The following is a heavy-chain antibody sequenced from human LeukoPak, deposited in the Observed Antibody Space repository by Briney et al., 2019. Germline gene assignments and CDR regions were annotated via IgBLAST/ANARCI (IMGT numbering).Heavy chain of an antibody. CDR2: IYYSGST. J-gene: IGHJ4*02. CDR1: GGSISSGGYY. D-gene: IGHD3-10*01. CDR3: ARGLVRGSGKIDY. Sequence: PSQTLSLTCTVSGGSISSGGYYWSWIRQHPGKGLEWIGYIYYSGSTYYNPSLKSRVTISVDTSKNQFSLELSSVTAADTAVYYCARGLVRGSGKIDYWGQGTLVTVSS. V-gene: IGHV4-31*03.